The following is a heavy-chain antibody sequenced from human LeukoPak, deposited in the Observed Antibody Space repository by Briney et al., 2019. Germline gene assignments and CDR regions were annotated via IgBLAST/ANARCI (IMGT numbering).Heavy chain of an antibody. CDR2: ISGSGGNT. CDR1: GFTFSSYA. V-gene: IGHV3-23*01. Sequence: GGSLRLSCAASGFTFSSYAMSGVRQAPGKGLEWVSAISGSGGNTYYADSVKGGFTMSRDNSKNTLYLQMNSLRAEDTAVYFCAKTVSGSHSYQGGDYWGQGTLVTVST. D-gene: IGHD3-16*02. J-gene: IGHJ4*02. CDR3: AKTVSGSHSYQGGDY.